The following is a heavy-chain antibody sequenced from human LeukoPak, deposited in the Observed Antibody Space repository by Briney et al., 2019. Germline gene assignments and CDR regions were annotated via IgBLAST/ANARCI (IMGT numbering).Heavy chain of an antibody. CDR3: ARFGGMVTLDP. CDR1: GGSINSYF. J-gene: IGHJ5*02. Sequence: SETLSLTCTVSGGSINSYFWSWVRQPPGKKLEWIGCVYYSGSTNYNPSLKSRVTISVDTSKNQFSLKLNSVTAADTALYYCARFGGMVTLDPWGQGTLVTVSS. CDR2: VYYSGST. V-gene: IGHV4-59*08. D-gene: IGHD5-18*01.